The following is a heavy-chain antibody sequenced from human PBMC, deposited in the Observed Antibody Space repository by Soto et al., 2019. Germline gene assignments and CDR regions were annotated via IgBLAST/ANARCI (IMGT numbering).Heavy chain of an antibody. CDR3: ARTGTTEIAPFINWFDP. D-gene: IGHD1-7*01. CDR2: IYYSGST. V-gene: IGHV4-30-4*01. CDR1: GGSIGSGDYY. Sequence: SETLSLTCTVSGGSIGSGDYYWSWIRQTPGKGLEWIGYIYYSGSTYYNPSLKSRVTISVDTSKNQFSLKLSSVTAADTAVYYCARTGTTEIAPFINWFDPWGQGTLVTVS. J-gene: IGHJ5*02.